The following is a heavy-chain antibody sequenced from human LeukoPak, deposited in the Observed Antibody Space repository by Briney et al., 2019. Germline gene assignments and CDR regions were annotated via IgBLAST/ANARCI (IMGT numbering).Heavy chain of an antibody. CDR2: IRYNGNDQ. Sequence: PGGSLKLSCATSAFSFNTYGMHWVRQAPGKGLQWVAFIRYNGNDQYYADSVKGRFTISRDNSKNTVFLQMNSLRIEDTAMYYCALSSSWYGGFFDYWGQGTLVTVSS. CDR3: ALSSSWYGGFFDY. CDR1: AFSFNTYG. V-gene: IGHV3-30*02. D-gene: IGHD6-13*01. J-gene: IGHJ4*02.